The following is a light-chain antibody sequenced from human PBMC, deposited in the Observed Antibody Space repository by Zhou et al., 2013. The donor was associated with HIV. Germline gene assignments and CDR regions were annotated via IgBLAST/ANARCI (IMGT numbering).Light chain of an antibody. CDR1: QSVSSS. CDR2: DAS. V-gene: IGKV3-11*01. J-gene: IGKJ4*01. CDR3: QQRANWPLT. Sequence: EIVLTQSPATLSLSPGDRATLYCRASQSVSSSLAWYQQRPGQAPRLLIYDASKRATGIPARFSGSGSGTDFTLTISRLEPDDFAVYYCQQRANWPLTFGGGTKLEIK.